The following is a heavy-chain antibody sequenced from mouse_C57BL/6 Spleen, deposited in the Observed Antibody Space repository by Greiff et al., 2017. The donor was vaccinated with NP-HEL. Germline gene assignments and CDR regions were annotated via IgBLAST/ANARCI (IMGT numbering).Heavy chain of an antibody. V-gene: IGHV5-12*01. Sequence: EVQGVESGGGLVQPGGSLKLSCAASGFTFSDYYMYWVRQTPEKRLEWVAYISNGGGSTYYPDTVKGRFTISRDNANNTLYLQMSRLKSEDTAMYYCAKDSSGYRFAYWGQGTLVTVSA. D-gene: IGHD3-2*02. J-gene: IGHJ3*01. CDR2: ISNGGGST. CDR1: GFTFSDYY. CDR3: AKDSSGYRFAY.